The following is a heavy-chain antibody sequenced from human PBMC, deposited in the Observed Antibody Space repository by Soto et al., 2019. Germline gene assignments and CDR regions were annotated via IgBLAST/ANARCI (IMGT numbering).Heavy chain of an antibody. CDR1: GGSISSSNW. CDR3: ARGGSTYYYYMDV. J-gene: IGHJ6*03. CDR2: IYHSGST. V-gene: IGHV4-4*02. Sequence: SETLSLTCAVSGGSISSSNWWSWVRQPPGKGLEWIGEIYHSGSTNYNPSLKSRVTISVDTSKNQFSLKLSSVTAADTAVYYCARGGSTYYYYMDVWGKGTTVTVS.